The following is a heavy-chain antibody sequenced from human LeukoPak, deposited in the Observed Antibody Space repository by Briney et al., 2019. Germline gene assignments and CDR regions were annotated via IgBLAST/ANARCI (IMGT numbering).Heavy chain of an antibody. CDR3: AKGGDRIWDASDI. Sequence: PGGSLRLSCAASGFTFDDYAMHWVRQAPGKCLEWISLISGDGDPTYYADSVKGRFTISRDNSKKSLYLQMNSLRTEDTALYCCAKGGDRIWDASDIWGRGTKVTVSS. V-gene: IGHV3-43*02. J-gene: IGHJ3*02. CDR1: GFTFDDYA. D-gene: IGHD2-21*01. CDR2: ISGDGDPT.